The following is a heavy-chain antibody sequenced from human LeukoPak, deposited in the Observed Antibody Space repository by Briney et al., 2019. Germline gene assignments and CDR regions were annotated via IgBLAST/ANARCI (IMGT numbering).Heavy chain of an antibody. V-gene: IGHV4-59*01. D-gene: IGHD3-10*01. CDR3: ARVGYYGSGSYYNTLRFDP. Sequence: SETLSLTCTVSGGSISGYYWSWIRQPPGKGLEWIGYIYYSGSTNYNPSLKSRVTISVDTSKNQFSLKLSSVTAADTAVYYCARVGYYGSGSYYNTLRFDPWGQGTLVTVSS. J-gene: IGHJ5*02. CDR2: IYYSGST. CDR1: GGSISGYY.